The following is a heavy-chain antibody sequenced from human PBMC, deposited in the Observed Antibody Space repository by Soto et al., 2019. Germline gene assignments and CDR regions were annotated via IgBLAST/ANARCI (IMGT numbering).Heavy chain of an antibody. CDR1: GFTFSNYG. Sequence: QVQLVESGGGVVQTGTSLRLSCAASGFTFSNYGMHWVRQAPDKGLEWVAIIWYDGSNKYYADSVKGRFTISRDNSKNTLYLQMNSLRAEDTAVYYCARDPGSSGYPIDYWGQGTLVTVSS. J-gene: IGHJ4*02. V-gene: IGHV3-33*01. D-gene: IGHD6-13*01. CDR2: IWYDGSNK. CDR3: ARDPGSSGYPIDY.